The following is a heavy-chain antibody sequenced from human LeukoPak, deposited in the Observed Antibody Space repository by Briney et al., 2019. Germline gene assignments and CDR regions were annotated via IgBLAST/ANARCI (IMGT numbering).Heavy chain of an antibody. D-gene: IGHD4-17*01. CDR2: IIPIFGTA. Sequence: ASVKVSCKASGGTFSSYAISWVRQAPGQGLEWMGGIIPIFGTANYAQEFQGRVTITADESTSTAYMELSSLRSEDTAVYYCASAWMYGDYVQYYFDYWGQGTLVTVSS. CDR3: ASAWMYGDYVQYYFDY. J-gene: IGHJ4*02. V-gene: IGHV1-69*13. CDR1: GGTFSSYA.